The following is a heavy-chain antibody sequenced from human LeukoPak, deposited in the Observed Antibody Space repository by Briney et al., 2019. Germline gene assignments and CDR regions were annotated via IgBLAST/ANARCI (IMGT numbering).Heavy chain of an antibody. J-gene: IGHJ4*02. D-gene: IGHD5-18*01. CDR3: AKDRGYSYGSSDY. Sequence: WGSLRLSCAASGFTFSSYGMHWVRQAPGKGLEWVAVICYDGSNKYYADSVKGRFTISRDNSKNTLYLQMNRLRAEDTAVYYCAKDRGYSYGSSDYWGQGTLVTVSS. CDR1: GFTFSSYG. V-gene: IGHV3-33*06. CDR2: ICYDGSNK.